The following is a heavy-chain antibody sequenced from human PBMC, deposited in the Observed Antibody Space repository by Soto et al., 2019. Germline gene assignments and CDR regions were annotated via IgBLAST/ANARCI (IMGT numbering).Heavy chain of an antibody. V-gene: IGHV1-69*13. CDR1: GGTVSSYA. D-gene: IGHD3-10*01. Sequence: SVKVSCKASGGTVSSYAITWVRQAPGKGLEWMGVFIPIFVSAHYAPKFQGRITITADESTSTAYMELSGLTSADTALYYCARDVSSDTTGFRGYDLWGQGTQVTSPQ. CDR2: FIPIFVSA. J-gene: IGHJ4*02. CDR3: ARDVSSDTTGFRGYDL.